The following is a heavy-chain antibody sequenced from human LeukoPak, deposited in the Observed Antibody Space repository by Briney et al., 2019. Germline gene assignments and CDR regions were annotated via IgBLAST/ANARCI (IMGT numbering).Heavy chain of an antibody. CDR2: IYPGDSDT. CDR3: ARLTPYSSSWYKIRGYFDY. Sequence: RESLKISCKGSGYIFTSYWIGWVRPMPGKGLEWMGTIYPGDSDTRYSPSFQGQVTISADKSISTAYLQWSSLKASDTAMYYCARLTPYSSSWYKIRGYFDYWGQGTLVTVSS. CDR1: GYIFTSYW. V-gene: IGHV5-51*01. D-gene: IGHD6-13*01. J-gene: IGHJ4*02.